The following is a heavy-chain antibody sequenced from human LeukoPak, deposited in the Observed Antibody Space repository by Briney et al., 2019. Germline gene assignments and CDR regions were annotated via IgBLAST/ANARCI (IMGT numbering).Heavy chain of an antibody. J-gene: IGHJ3*02. Sequence: SVKVSCKASGGTFGSYAISWVRQAPGQGLEWMGGIIPIFGTANCAQKFQGRVTITTDESTSTAYMELSSLRSEDTAVYYCATIRGPIDPDYYDSSGYYGGGAFDIWGQGTMVTVSS. CDR1: GGTFGSYA. CDR3: ATIRGPIDPDYYDSSGYYGGGAFDI. V-gene: IGHV1-69*05. CDR2: IIPIFGTA. D-gene: IGHD3-22*01.